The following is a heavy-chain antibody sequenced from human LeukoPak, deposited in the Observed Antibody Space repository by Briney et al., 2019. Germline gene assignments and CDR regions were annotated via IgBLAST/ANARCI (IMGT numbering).Heavy chain of an antibody. CDR3: ARGEQLGEYFDY. CDR2: VSGYNGHT. Sequence: GASVKVSCKASGYTFTSCGISWVRQAPGQGLEWIGWVSGYNGHTNYAQRLQGRITMTTDTSTTTAYMELRNLRSDDTAVYYCARGEQLGEYFDYWGQGTLVTVSS. V-gene: IGHV1-18*01. CDR1: GYTFTSCG. J-gene: IGHJ4*02. D-gene: IGHD6-6*01.